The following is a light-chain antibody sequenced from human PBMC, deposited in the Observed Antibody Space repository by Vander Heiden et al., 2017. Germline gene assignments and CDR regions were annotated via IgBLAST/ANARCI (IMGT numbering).Light chain of an antibody. CDR2: AAS. Sequence: IQLTQSPSSLSASVGDRVTITCRASQGISSYLAWYQQKPGKAPKLLIYAASTLQSGVPSRFSGSGSGTDFTLTISSRQPEDFAAYYCQQLNSYPALTFGEGTKVEIK. CDR1: QGISSY. J-gene: IGKJ4*01. V-gene: IGKV1-9*01. CDR3: QQLNSYPALT.